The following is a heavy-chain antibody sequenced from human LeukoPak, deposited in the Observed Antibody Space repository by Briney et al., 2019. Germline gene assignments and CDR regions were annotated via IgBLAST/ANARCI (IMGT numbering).Heavy chain of an antibody. CDR2: TSSDLNVK. Sequence: GGSLRLSCAASGFTFRNYVIHWVRQAPGKGLEWVAVTSSDLNVKLYADSVKGRFTISRDNSKNSLYLQMSSLRDEDTAVYYCAQKGGTDHWGQGTLVTVSS. CDR3: AQKGGTDH. CDR1: GFTFRNYV. V-gene: IGHV3-30-3*01. J-gene: IGHJ4*02. D-gene: IGHD2-15*01.